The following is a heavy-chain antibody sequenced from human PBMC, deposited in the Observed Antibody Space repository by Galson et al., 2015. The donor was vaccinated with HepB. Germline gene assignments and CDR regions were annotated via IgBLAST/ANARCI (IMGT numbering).Heavy chain of an antibody. CDR3: AKRNDGGSQKDFDN. V-gene: IGHV3-30*18. CDR1: GFTFNNYG. Sequence: SLRLSCAASGFTFNNYGMHWVRQAPGKGLEWAAVISYDGAYTLYSDSVKGRFTISRDNSKSTLYVEMNSLRPEDTAVYYCAKRNDGGSQKDFDNWGQGTLVTVSS. J-gene: IGHJ4*02. CDR2: ISYDGAYT. D-gene: IGHD3-16*01.